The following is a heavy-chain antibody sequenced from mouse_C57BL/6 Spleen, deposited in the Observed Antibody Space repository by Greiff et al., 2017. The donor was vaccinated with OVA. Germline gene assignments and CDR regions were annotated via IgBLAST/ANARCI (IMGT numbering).Heavy chain of an antibody. CDR3: ATSYYGSRGYAMGY. Sequence: VQGVESGPGLVAPSQSLSITCTVSGFSLTSYGVDWVRQSPGKGLEWLGVIWGVGSTNYNSALKSRLSISKDNSKSQVFLKMNSLQTDDTAMYYCATSYYGSRGYAMGYWGQGTSVTVSS. CDR1: GFSLTSYG. D-gene: IGHD1-1*01. J-gene: IGHJ4*01. CDR2: IWGVGST. V-gene: IGHV2-6*01.